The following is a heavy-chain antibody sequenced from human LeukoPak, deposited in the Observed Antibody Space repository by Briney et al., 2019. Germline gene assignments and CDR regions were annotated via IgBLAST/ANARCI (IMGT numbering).Heavy chain of an antibody. CDR2: VNPNSGGT. D-gene: IGHD6-19*01. J-gene: IGHJ4*02. CDR1: GYTFTGYY. CDR3: ARDRGKQWLPAY. Sequence: ASVKVSCKASGYTFTGYYMHWVRQAPGQGLEWMGRVNPNSGGTNYAQKFQGRVTMTRDTSISTAYMELSRLRSDDTAVYYCARDRGKQWLPAYWGQGTLVTVSS. V-gene: IGHV1-2*06.